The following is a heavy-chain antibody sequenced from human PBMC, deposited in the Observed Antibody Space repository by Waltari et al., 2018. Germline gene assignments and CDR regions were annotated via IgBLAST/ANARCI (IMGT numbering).Heavy chain of an antibody. Sequence: QLQLQESGPGLVKPSETLSLTCSVSGGSITNTKHYWGWIRQPPGQGLGWIGTMSFLGATYSSPALKGRVTISRDTSTNQLSLKLGSVTAADTAMYYCATYIGASVGTAAFDVWGQGTMVTVSS. J-gene: IGHJ3*01. CDR2: MSFLGAT. D-gene: IGHD5-12*01. CDR1: GGSITNTKHY. CDR3: ATYIGASVGTAAFDV. V-gene: IGHV4-39*01.